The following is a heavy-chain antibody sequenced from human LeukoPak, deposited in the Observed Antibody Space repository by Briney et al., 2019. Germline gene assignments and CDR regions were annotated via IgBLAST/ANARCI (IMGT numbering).Heavy chain of an antibody. D-gene: IGHD3-3*01. CDR1: GGTFSSYA. V-gene: IGHV1-69*05. Sequence: SVKVSCKASGGTFSSYAISWVRQAPGQGLEWMGGIIPIFGTANYAQKFQGRVTITTDESTSTAYMELSSLRSEDTAVYYCARVGPITIFGVVNDNWFDPWGQGTLVTVSS. CDR2: IIPIFGTA. J-gene: IGHJ5*02. CDR3: ARVGPITIFGVVNDNWFDP.